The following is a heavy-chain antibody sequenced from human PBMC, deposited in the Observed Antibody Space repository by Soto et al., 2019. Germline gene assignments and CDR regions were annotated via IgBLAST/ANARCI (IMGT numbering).Heavy chain of an antibody. J-gene: IGHJ3*02. CDR2: IYPGDSDT. Sequence: GESLKISCKGSGYSFTSYWIGWVRQMPGKGLEWMGIIYPGDSDTRYSPSFQGQVTISADKSISTAYLQWSSLKASDTAMYYCARRLGPGDYDHDAFDIWGQGTMVTVSS. CDR3: ARRLGPGDYDHDAFDI. D-gene: IGHD4-17*01. CDR1: GYSFTSYW. V-gene: IGHV5-51*01.